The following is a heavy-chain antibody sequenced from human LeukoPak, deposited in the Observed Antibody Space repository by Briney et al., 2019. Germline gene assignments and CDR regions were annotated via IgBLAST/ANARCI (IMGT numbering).Heavy chain of an antibody. CDR2: ISGDGGST. J-gene: IGHJ4*02. CDR3: ANDYCSSTSGLNY. V-gene: IGHV3-43*02. Sequence: GGSLRLSCAASGFTFDDYAMHWVRQAPGKGLEWVSLISGDGGSTYYADSVKGRFTISRDNSKNSLYLQMNSLRTEDTALYYCANDYCSSTSGLNYGGQGTLVTVSS. D-gene: IGHD2-2*01. CDR1: GFTFDDYA.